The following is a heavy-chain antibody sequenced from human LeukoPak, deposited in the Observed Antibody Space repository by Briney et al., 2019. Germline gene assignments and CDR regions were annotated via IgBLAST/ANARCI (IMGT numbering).Heavy chain of an antibody. CDR1: GLTFSTYT. CDR3: ARDKRGANWFDP. J-gene: IGHJ5*02. Sequence: GGSLRLSCSASGLTFSTYTMNWVRQAPGKGLEWVSSISGSSTYIYYADSVKGRCTVSRDNAKNSLYLQMNSLRAEDTAVYYCARDKRGANWFDPWGQGTLVTVSS. D-gene: IGHD1-26*01. V-gene: IGHV3-21*01. CDR2: ISGSSTYI.